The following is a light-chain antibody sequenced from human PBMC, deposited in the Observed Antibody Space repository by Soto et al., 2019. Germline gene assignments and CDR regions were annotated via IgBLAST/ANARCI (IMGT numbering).Light chain of an antibody. CDR2: GAS. CDR3: QQYGSSPYT. V-gene: IGKV3-20*01. J-gene: IGKJ2*01. Sequence: EIVLTQSPGTLSLSPGERATLSCRASQSVSSSYLAWYQQQPGQAPRLLIYGASSRATGIPDRFSGSGSGTDCTLTISRLEPEDFAVYYCQQYGSSPYTFGQGTKLEIK. CDR1: QSVSSSY.